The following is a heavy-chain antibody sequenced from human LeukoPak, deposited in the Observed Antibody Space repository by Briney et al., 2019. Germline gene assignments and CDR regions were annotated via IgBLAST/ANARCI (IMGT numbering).Heavy chain of an antibody. J-gene: IGHJ4*02. Sequence: GGSLRLSCAASEFSFSTTWMHWVRQRPGQGLVWVARITSDGTSTSYAESVRGRFTISRDNAKNTLYLQMNSLRAEDTAVYYCARGWYHAIDYWGQGTLVTVSS. V-gene: IGHV3-74*03. D-gene: IGHD2-2*01. CDR2: ITSDGTST. CDR1: EFSFSTTW. CDR3: ARGWYHAIDY.